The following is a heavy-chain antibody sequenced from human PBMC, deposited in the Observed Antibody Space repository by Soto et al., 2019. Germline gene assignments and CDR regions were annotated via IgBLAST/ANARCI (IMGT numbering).Heavy chain of an antibody. CDR3: ARAHYGDYHYYYYGMDV. V-gene: IGHV5-51*01. CDR2: IYPGDSDT. J-gene: IGHJ6*02. CDR1: GYSFTSYW. Sequence: GESLKISCQGSGYSFTSYWIGWVRQMPGKGLEWMGIIYPGDSDTRYSPSFQGQVTISADKSISTAYLQWSSLKASDTAMYYCARAHYGDYHYYYYGMDVWGQGTTVTVSS. D-gene: IGHD4-17*01.